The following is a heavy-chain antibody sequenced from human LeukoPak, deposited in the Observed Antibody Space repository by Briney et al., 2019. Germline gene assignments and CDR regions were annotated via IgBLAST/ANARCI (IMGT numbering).Heavy chain of an antibody. Sequence: ASVKVSCKASGYTFTYRYLHWVRQAPGQGLEWMGWISAYNGNTNYAQKLQGRVTMTTDTSTSTAYMELRSLRSDDTAVYYCARDSGTTTVDCWGQGTLVTVSS. J-gene: IGHJ4*02. D-gene: IGHD5-12*01. V-gene: IGHV1-18*04. CDR1: GYTFTYRY. CDR3: ARDSGTTTVDC. CDR2: ISAYNGNT.